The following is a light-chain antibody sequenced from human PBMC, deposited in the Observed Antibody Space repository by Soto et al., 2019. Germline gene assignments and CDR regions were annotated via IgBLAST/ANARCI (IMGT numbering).Light chain of an antibody. Sequence: IVLTQSPATLSLSPGERATLSCRASQSVSSYLAWYQQKPGQAPRLLIYDASNRATGIPARFSGSGSGTDFTLTISCLEPEDFAVYYCQQRSNWPLTFGGGTKV. CDR3: QQRSNWPLT. CDR2: DAS. CDR1: QSVSSY. J-gene: IGKJ4*01. V-gene: IGKV3-11*01.